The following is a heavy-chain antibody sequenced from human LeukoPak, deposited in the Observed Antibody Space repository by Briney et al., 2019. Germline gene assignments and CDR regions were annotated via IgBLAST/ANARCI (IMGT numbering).Heavy chain of an antibody. J-gene: IGHJ4*02. D-gene: IGHD6-19*01. V-gene: IGHV1-8*01. Sequence: ASVKVSCKASGYTFTSYDINWVRQATGQGLEWMGWMNPNSGNTGYAQKFQGRVTMTRNTSISTAYMELSSLRSEDTAVFYCVTGGPWGIPVPGGGPLDYWGQGTLVTVSS. CDR1: GYTFTSYD. CDR3: VTGGPWGIPVPGGGPLDY. CDR2: MNPNSGNT.